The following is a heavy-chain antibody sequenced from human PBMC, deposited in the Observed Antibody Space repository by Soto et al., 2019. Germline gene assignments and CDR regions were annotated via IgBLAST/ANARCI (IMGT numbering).Heavy chain of an antibody. V-gene: IGHV2-5*02. Sequence: QITLKESGPTLVKPTQTLTLTCTFSGFSLSTSGVGVGWIRQPPGKALEWLALIYWDDDKRYSPSLKSRLTITKDTAKNQVVLTMTNMDPVDTATYYCAHRRPTARFGDGFDPWGQGTLVTVSS. CDR3: AHRRPTARFGDGFDP. D-gene: IGHD3-16*01. CDR2: IYWDDDK. CDR1: GFSLSTSGVG. J-gene: IGHJ5*02.